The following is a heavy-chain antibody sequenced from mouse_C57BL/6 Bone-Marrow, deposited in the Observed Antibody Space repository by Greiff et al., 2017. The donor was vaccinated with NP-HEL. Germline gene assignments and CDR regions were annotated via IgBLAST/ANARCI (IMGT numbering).Heavy chain of an antibody. D-gene: IGHD2-4*01. Sequence: EVKLMESGGGLVKPGGSLKLSCAASGFTFSDYGMHWVRQAPEKGLEWVAYISSGSSTIYYADTVKGRFTISRDNAKNTLFLQITSLRSEDTAMYYCARPYDYDVHWYFDVWGTGTTVTVSS. V-gene: IGHV5-17*01. J-gene: IGHJ1*03. CDR2: ISSGSSTI. CDR3: ARPYDYDVHWYFDV. CDR1: GFTFSDYG.